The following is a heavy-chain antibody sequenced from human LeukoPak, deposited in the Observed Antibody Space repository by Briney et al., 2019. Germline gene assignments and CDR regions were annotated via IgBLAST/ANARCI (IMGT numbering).Heavy chain of an antibody. CDR2: MFYSGNT. V-gene: IGHV4-59*08. CDR1: GGSISSYY. Sequence: PSETLSHTCTVSGGSISSYYRSWLRQPPGKGLEWIGYMFYSGNTNYNPSLKSPVTISLDTSKKQFSLRLSSVTAVDTAIYYCVWTSTGLAFHKWGQRARVTVSS. J-gene: IGHJ3*02. D-gene: IGHD2-21*01. CDR3: VWTSTGLAFHK.